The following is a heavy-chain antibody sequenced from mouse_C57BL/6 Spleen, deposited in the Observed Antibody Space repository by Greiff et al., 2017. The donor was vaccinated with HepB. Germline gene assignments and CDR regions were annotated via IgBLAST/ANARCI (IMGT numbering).Heavy chain of an antibody. V-gene: IGHV7-1*01. D-gene: IGHD6-1*01. CDR3: ARDALWGRFAY. Sequence: EVKLVESGGGLVQSGRSLRLSCATSGFTFSDFYMEWVRQAPGKGLEWIAASRNKANDYTTEYSASVKGRFIVSRDTSQSILYLQMNALRAEDTAIYYCARDALWGRFAYWGQGTLVTVSA. CDR1: GFTFSDFY. J-gene: IGHJ3*01. CDR2: SRNKANDYTT.